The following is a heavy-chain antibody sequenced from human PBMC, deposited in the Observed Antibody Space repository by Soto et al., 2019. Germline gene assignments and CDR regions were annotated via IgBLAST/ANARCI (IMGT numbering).Heavy chain of an antibody. V-gene: IGHV3-48*02. Sequence: EVQLVESGGGLVQPGGSLRLSCAASGFTFSSYSMNWVRQAPGKGLEWVSYISSSSSTIYYADSVKGRFTISRDNAKNSLYLQMNSLRDEDTAVYYCARDLAAPPGPYYYYYGMDVWGQGTMVTVSS. D-gene: IGHD2-15*01. CDR1: GFTFSSYS. CDR2: ISSSSSTI. CDR3: ARDLAAPPGPYYYYYGMDV. J-gene: IGHJ6*02.